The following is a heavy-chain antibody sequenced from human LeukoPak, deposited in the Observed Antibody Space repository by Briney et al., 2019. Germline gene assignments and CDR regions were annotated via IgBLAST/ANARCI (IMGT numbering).Heavy chain of an antibody. CDR1: GGSISSGGYY. J-gene: IGHJ5*02. Sequence: NPSETLSLTCTVSGGSISSGGYYWSWIRQHPGKGLEWIGYIYYSGSTYYNPSLKSRVTISVDTSKNQFSLKLSSVTAADTAVYYCARDDYDYVWGSYRPPRNHWFDPWGQGTLVTVSS. CDR2: IYYSGST. CDR3: ARDDYDYVWGSYRPPRNHWFDP. V-gene: IGHV4-31*03. D-gene: IGHD3-16*02.